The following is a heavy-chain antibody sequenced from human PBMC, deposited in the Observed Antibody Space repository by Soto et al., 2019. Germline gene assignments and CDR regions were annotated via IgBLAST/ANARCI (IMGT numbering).Heavy chain of an antibody. CDR1: GFTFSDYY. CDR2: ISSSSSYT. CDR3: ARFVTGDGYNLDY. Sequence: QVQLVESGGGLVQPGGSLRLSCAASGFTFSDYYMSWIRQAPGKGLEWVSYISSSSSYTNYADSVKGRFTISRDNAKNSLYLQMNSLRAEDTAVYYCARFVTGDGYNLDYWGQGTLVTVSS. V-gene: IGHV3-11*05. J-gene: IGHJ4*02. D-gene: IGHD5-12*01.